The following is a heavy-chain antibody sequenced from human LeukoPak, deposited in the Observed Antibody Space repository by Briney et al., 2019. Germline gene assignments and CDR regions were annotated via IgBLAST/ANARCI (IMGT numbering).Heavy chain of an antibody. D-gene: IGHD6-13*01. CDR3: ARGLGSSWYGFWFDP. J-gene: IGHJ5*02. CDR2: ISAYNGNT. V-gene: IGHV1-18*01. CDR1: GYTFTSYG. Sequence: ASVKVSCKASGYTFTSYGISWVRQAPGQGLEWMGWISAYNGNTNYAQKLQGRVTMTIYTSTSTAYMELRSLRSDDTAVYYCARGLGSSWYGFWFDPWGQGTLVTVSS.